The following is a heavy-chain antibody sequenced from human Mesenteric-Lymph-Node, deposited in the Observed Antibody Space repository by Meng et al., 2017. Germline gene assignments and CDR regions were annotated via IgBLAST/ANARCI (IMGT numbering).Heavy chain of an antibody. J-gene: IGHJ4*02. CDR2: IKSKTDGGTT. CDR1: GFTFSNAW. V-gene: IGHV3-15*01. D-gene: IGHD5-24*01. CDR3: ARSGLHGTFDY. Sequence: GGSRRPSCAASGFTFSNAWMSWVRRAPGKGLEWVGRIKSKTDGGTTDYAAPVKGRFTISRDDSKNTLYLQMTSLRAKDTAVYYCARSGLHGTFDYWGQGTLVTVSS.